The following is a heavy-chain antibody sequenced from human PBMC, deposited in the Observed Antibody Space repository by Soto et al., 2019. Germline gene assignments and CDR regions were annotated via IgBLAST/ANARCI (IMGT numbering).Heavy chain of an antibody. CDR2: IYPGDSDI. D-gene: IGHD3-22*01. V-gene: IGHV5-51*01. J-gene: IGHJ4*02. CDR1: GYSFTTYW. Sequence: AESLKISCKGSGYSFTTYWIGXVRQMPGIGLEWMGVIYPGDSDIRFSPSFQGQVTISADMSLSTAYRQWSSLRVSDTAMHYCARQAYHYDTNSFGYWGQGTLVTVSS. CDR3: ARQAYHYDTNSFGY.